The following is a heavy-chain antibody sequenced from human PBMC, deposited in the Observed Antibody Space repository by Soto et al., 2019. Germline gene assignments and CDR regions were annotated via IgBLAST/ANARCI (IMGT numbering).Heavy chain of an antibody. CDR1: GGSISSGGYY. CDR3: ARMYSSGSGWFHP. Sequence: SETLSLTCTVSGGSISSGGYYWSWIRQHPRKGLEWIGSFYSSGSIIYNPSLKSRVSISGDTSRNQFSMTLTSVTAADTALYYCARMYSSGSGWFHPWGQGTLVTVSS. CDR2: FYSSGSI. J-gene: IGHJ5*02. D-gene: IGHD3-22*01. V-gene: IGHV4-31*03.